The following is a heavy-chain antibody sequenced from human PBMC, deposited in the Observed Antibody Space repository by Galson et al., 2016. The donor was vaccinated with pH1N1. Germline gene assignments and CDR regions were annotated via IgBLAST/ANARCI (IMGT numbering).Heavy chain of an antibody. CDR2: IRGSDTTI. V-gene: IGHV3-11*01. J-gene: IGHJ3*01. Sequence: SLRLSCAASGFPFSHYYMGWIRQAPGKGLEWISYIRGSDTTIYYADSVRGRFTISRDNAQNSLYLQMNSLRAEDTAVYYCARDHFGWAFDVWGQGTMVTVSP. CDR1: GFPFSHYY. D-gene: IGHD3-10*01. CDR3: ARDHFGWAFDV.